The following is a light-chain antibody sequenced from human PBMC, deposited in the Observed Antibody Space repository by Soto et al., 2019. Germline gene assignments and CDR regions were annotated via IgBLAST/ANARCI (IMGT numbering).Light chain of an antibody. V-gene: IGLV2-14*01. Sequence: QSALTQPASVSGSPGQSITISCTGTSSELGGYNHVSWYQQHPGKAPKLMIYEVSNRPSGVSNRFSGSNSGNTASLTISGLQAEDEADYYCRSYTSSRTYVFGTGTKLTVL. J-gene: IGLJ1*01. CDR1: SSELGGYNH. CDR3: RSYTSSRTYV. CDR2: EVS.